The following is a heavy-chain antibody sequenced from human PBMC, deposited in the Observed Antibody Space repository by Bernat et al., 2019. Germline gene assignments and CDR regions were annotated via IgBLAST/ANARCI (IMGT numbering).Heavy chain of an antibody. J-gene: IGHJ3*02. CDR3: ARAAFWSGYLNHDAFDI. CDR2: IYSGGST. D-gene: IGHD3-3*01. Sequence: EVQLVESGGGLIQPGGSVRLSCAASGLTVSSNYMSWVRQAPGKWLEWVSDIYSGGSTYYADSVKGRFTISRDNSKNTLYLQMNSLRAEDTAVYYCARAAFWSGYLNHDAFDIWGQGTMVTVSS. CDR1: GLTVSSNY. V-gene: IGHV3-53*01.